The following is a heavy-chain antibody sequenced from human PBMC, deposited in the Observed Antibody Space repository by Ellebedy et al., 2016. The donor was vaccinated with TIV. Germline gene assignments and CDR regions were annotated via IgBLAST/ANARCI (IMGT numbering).Heavy chain of an antibody. J-gene: IGHJ4*02. CDR2: IKSKTDCGTT. CDR1: GFTFSNAW. Sequence: GESLKISCAASGFTFSNAWMNWVRQAPGKGLEWVGRIKSKTDCGTTDYAAPVKGRFTISRDDSKNTLYLQMNSLKTEDTAVYYCTTTYTAGDYWGQGTLVTVSS. V-gene: IGHV3-15*07. CDR3: TTTYTAGDY. D-gene: IGHD5-18*01.